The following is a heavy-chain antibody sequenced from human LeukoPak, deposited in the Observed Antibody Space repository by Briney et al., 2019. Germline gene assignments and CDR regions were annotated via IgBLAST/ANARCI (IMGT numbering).Heavy chain of an antibody. J-gene: IGHJ4*02. V-gene: IGHV3-13*01. CDR1: GFTFSSYD. Sequence: GGSLRLSCAASGFTFSSYDMHWVRQATGKGLEWVSAIGTAGDTYYPGSVKGRFTISRENAKNSLYLQMHSLRAGDTAVYYCARASTGRGGGIDYWGQGTLVTVSS. CDR2: IGTAGDT. CDR3: ARASTGRGGGIDY. D-gene: IGHD3-16*01.